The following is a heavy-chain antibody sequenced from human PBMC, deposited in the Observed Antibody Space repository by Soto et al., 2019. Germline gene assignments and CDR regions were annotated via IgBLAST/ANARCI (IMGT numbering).Heavy chain of an antibody. CDR1: GGSISSGDYY. V-gene: IGHV4-61*08. Sequence: SETLSLTCTVSGGSISSGDYYWSWIRQPPGKGLEWIGYIYYSGSTNYNPSLKSRVTISVDTSKNQFSLKPSSVTAADTAVYYCARGTKYSSSWLGIWGQGTLVTVSS. CDR2: IYYSGST. D-gene: IGHD6-6*01. J-gene: IGHJ4*02. CDR3: ARGTKYSSSWLGI.